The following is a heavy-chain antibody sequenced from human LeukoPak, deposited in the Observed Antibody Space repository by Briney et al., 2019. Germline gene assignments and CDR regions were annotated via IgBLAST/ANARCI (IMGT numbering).Heavy chain of an antibody. CDR3: AKDVIRGAISYFES. V-gene: IGHV3-23*01. D-gene: IGHD3-10*01. Sequence: GRSLRLSCAASGINFITYALHWVRQAPGKGLEWVSAISGSGGSTYYADSVKGRFTISRDNSNNTLFLQVSSLRAEDTAVYYCAKDVIRGAISYFESWGQGTLVAVSS. CDR2: ISGSGGST. CDR1: GINFITYA. J-gene: IGHJ4*02.